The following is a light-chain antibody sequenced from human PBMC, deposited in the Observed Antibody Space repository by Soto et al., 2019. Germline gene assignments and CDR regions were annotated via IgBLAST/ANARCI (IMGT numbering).Light chain of an antibody. CDR3: QQSYSIPYT. CDR1: QSISSN. Sequence: DIQMTQSASSLSASVGDRVTITCRASQSISSNLNWHQQKPGKAPKLLIYAASSLQSGFPSRFSGSGSGTDFTLAISSLQPEDFATYYCQQSYSIPYTVGQGTKLEIK. CDR2: AAS. J-gene: IGKJ2*01. V-gene: IGKV1-39*01.